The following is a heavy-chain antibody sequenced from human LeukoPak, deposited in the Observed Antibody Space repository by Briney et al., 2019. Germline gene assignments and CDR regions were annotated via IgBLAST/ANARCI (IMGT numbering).Heavy chain of an antibody. Sequence: ASVKVSCKATGATFSSYAVSWVRQAPGRGLEWMGGLIPTFRTTNYAQKFQGRVTITADESTNTAYMELSSLNSEDTAVYYCASVLSNSSIRDSYYYYLDVWGKGTTVTVSS. CDR3: ASVLSNSSIRDSYYYYLDV. D-gene: IGHD6-6*01. CDR2: LIPTFRTT. J-gene: IGHJ6*03. CDR1: GATFSSYA. V-gene: IGHV1-69*13.